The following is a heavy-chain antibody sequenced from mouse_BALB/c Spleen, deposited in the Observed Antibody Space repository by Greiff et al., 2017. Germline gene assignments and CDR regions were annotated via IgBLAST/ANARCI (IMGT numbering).Heavy chain of an antibody. J-gene: IGHJ3*01. V-gene: IGHV2-4-1*01. D-gene: IGHD3-2*01. CDR1: GFSLTSYG. CDR3: ARNRGTARALFAY. Sequence: QVQLKESGPGLVQPSQSLSITCTVSGFSLTSYGVHWVRQSPGKGLEWLGVIWSGGSTDYNAAFISRLSISKDNSKSQVFFKMNSLQADDTAIYYCARNRGTARALFAYWGQGTLVTVSA. CDR2: IWSGGST.